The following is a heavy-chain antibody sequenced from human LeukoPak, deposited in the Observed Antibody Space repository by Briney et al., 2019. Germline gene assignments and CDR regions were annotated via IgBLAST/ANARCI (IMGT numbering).Heavy chain of an antibody. CDR3: ATSILSYCSSTSCPPDY. J-gene: IGHJ4*02. D-gene: IGHD2-2*01. Sequence: PGGSLRLSCSASGFTFSSYAMHWVRQAPGKGLEYVSAISSNGGSTYYADSVKGRFTISRDNSKNTLYLQMSSLRAEDTAVYYCATSILSYCSSTSCPPDYWGQGTLVTVSS. V-gene: IGHV3-64D*09. CDR1: GFTFSSYA. CDR2: ISSNGGST.